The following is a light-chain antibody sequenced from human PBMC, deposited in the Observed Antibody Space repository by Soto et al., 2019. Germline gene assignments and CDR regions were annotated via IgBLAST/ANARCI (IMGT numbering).Light chain of an antibody. CDR1: SKDVGGYDF. CDR2: DVI. CDR3: GSYTASGSVL. J-gene: IGLJ2*01. V-gene: IGLV2-14*03. Sequence: QSGLAERASVSGSRGRSMTIYCTGTSKDVGGYDFVSWFQQYPGKAPKVLISDVIDRPSGVSNRFSGSKSGKTASLTISGLQADDEADYYCGSYTASGSVLFGGGNKVTVL.